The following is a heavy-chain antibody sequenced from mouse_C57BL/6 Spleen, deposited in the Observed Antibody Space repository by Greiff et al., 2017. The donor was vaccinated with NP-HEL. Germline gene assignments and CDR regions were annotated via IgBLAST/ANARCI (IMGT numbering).Heavy chain of an antibody. CDR2: IHPNSGST. D-gene: IGHD1-1*01. J-gene: IGHJ2*01. CDR1: GYTFTSYW. Sequence: VQLQQPGAELVKPGASVKLSCKASGYTFTSYWMHWVKQRPGQGLEWIGMIHPNSGSTNYNEKFKSKATLTVDKSSSTAYMQLSSLTSEDSAVYYCARGGNYYGSSYGMGYFDYWGQGTTLTVSS. V-gene: IGHV1-64*01. CDR3: ARGGNYYGSSYGMGYFDY.